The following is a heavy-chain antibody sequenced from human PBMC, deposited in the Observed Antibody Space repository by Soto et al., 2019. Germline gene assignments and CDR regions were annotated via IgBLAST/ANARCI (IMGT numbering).Heavy chain of an antibody. CDR2: IHGEGAGS. CDR1: GFTFRNYA. Sequence: EVELLESGGGLVEPGGSVRLSCAASGFTFRNYAMSWVRQAPGKGLEWVSSIHGEGAGSFYADAVKGRFTVSRDDSKEPLYLQMSSLRVDDTAVYYCVKDGVARNGNWDWFDPWGQGTLVTVAS. CDR3: VKDGVARNGNWDWFDP. D-gene: IGHD6-19*01. J-gene: IGHJ5*02. V-gene: IGHV3-23*01.